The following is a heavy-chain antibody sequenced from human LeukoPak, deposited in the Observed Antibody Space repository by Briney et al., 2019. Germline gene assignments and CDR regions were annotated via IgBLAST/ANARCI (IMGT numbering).Heavy chain of an antibody. CDR3: AKTSSEGLKAFDY. CDR2: ISGSGGST. J-gene: IGHJ4*02. CDR1: GFTFSSYA. Sequence: GGSLRLSCAASGFTFSSYAVSWVRQAPGKGLEWVSAISGSGGSTYYADSVKGRFTISRDNSKNTLYLQMNSQRAEDTAVYYCAKTSSEGLKAFDYWGQGTLVTVSS. V-gene: IGHV3-23*01. D-gene: IGHD3-3*01.